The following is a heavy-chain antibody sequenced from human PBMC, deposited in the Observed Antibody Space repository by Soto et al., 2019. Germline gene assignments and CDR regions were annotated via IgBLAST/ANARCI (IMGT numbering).Heavy chain of an antibody. CDR1: GFTFSSYS. J-gene: IGHJ4*02. Sequence: PGGSLRLSCAASGFTFSSYSMNWVRQAPGKGLEWVSSISSSSSYIYYADSVKGRFTISRDNAKNSLYLQMNSLRAEDTAAYYCARRSPGGYSSSWYSEGPGYFDYWGQGTLVTVSS. V-gene: IGHV3-21*01. D-gene: IGHD6-13*01. CDR2: ISSSSSYI. CDR3: ARRSPGGYSSSWYSEGPGYFDY.